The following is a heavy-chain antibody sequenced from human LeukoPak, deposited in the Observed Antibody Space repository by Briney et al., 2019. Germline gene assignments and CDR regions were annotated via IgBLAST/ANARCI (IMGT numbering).Heavy chain of an antibody. CDR3: AREGYYGSGSPPSLYFDY. Sequence: GGSLGLSCAASGFTFRNYVIHWVRQAPGKGLEWVAVTSSDLNVKLYADSVKGRFTISRDNSRSTLYLQMNSLRPEDTAIYYCAREGYYGSGSPPSLYFDYWGQGTLVTISS. CDR1: GFTFRNYV. D-gene: IGHD3-10*01. V-gene: IGHV3-30-3*01. J-gene: IGHJ4*02. CDR2: TSSDLNVK.